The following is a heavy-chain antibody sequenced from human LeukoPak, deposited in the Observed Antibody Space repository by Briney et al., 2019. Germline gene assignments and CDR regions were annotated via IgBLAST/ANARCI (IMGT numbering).Heavy chain of an antibody. V-gene: IGHV2-5*02. CDR2: IYWDDDK. D-gene: IGHD6-19*01. J-gene: IGHJ4*02. Sequence: SGPTLVKPTQTLTLTFTFSWFALSTNGVGVVWIRQPPGKALDWLALIYWDDDKRYSPSLKSRLTITKDTSKNQVVLTMTNMDPVDTATYYCAHRPYSSGWYYFDYWGQGTLVTVSS. CDR3: AHRPYSSGWYYFDY. CDR1: WFALSTNGVG.